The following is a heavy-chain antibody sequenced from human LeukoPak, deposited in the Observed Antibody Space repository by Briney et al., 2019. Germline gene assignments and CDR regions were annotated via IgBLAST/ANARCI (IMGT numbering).Heavy chain of an antibody. CDR1: GGSFSGYY. CDR2: INHSGST. CDR3: GRYRSAGTEGIGIDY. V-gene: IGHV4-34*01. D-gene: IGHD1-7*01. Sequence: PSETLSLTCAVYGGSFSGYYWSWIRQPPGKGLEWIGEINHSGSTNYNPSLKSRVTISVDTSKNQFSLKLTSVTAADTAVYHCGRYRSAGTEGIGIDYWGQGILVTVSS. J-gene: IGHJ4*02.